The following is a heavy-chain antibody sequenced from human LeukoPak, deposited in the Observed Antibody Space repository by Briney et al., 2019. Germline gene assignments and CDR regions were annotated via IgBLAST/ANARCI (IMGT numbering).Heavy chain of an antibody. CDR1: GGSFSGYY. V-gene: IGHV4-34*01. CDR2: INHSGST. Sequence: SETLSLTCAVYGGSFSGYYWSCIRQPPAKGLEWIGEINHSGSTNYNPSLKSRVTISVDTSKNQFSLKLSSVTAADTAVYYCARRSSSWYQVIDYWGQGTLVTVSS. J-gene: IGHJ4*02. CDR3: ARRSSSWYQVIDY. D-gene: IGHD6-13*01.